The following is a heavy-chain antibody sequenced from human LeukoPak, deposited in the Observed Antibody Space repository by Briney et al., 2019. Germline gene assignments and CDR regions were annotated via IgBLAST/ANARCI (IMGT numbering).Heavy chain of an antibody. V-gene: IGHV3-7*03. Sequence: GGSLRLSCEASGFTLSSHWMSWVRQAPGKGLEWVAHINQDESEKSYVDSAKGRFTISRDNGKNSLYLQMSSLRVEDTGVYHCARGHYGLDVWGQGTTVTVSS. CDR1: GFTLSSHW. CDR2: INQDESEK. J-gene: IGHJ6*02. CDR3: ARGHYGLDV.